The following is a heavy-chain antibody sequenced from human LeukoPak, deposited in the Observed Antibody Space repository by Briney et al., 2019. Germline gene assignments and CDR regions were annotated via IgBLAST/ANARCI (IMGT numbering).Heavy chain of an antibody. V-gene: IGHV3-7*03. Sequence: GGSLRLSCEASGFTLSSHWMSWVRQAPGKGLEWVAHINQDESEKSYVDSAKGRFTISRDNGKNSLYLQMSSLRVEDTGVYHCARGHYGLDVWGQGTTVTVSS. CDR1: GFTLSSHW. CDR2: INQDESEK. J-gene: IGHJ6*02. CDR3: ARGHYGLDV.